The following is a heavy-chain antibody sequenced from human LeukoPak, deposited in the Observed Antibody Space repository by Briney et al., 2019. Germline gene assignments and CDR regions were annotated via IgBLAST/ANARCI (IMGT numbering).Heavy chain of an antibody. J-gene: IGHJ4*02. Sequence: TGGSLRLSCAASGFTFSSYAMSWVRQAPGKGLEWVAYSSYSGSIIYYADSVKGRFTISRDNSKNLLYLQMSSLRAEDTATYYCAGCSGWYMGAPFDYWGQGTLVTVSS. CDR1: GFTFSSYA. D-gene: IGHD6-19*01. CDR3: AGCSGWYMGAPFDY. CDR2: SSYSGSII. V-gene: IGHV3-48*03.